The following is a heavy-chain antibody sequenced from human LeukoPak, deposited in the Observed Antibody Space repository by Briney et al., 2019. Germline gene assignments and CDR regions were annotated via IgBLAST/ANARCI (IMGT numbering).Heavy chain of an antibody. CDR3: ASGSYGNY. V-gene: IGHV4-34*01. J-gene: IGHJ4*02. Sequence: SETLSLTCAVYGGSFNGYYWTWIRQPPGKGLEWIGSIYYSGSTYYNPSLKSRVTISVDTSKNQFSLKLSSVTAADTAVYYCASGSYGNYWGQGTLVTVSS. CDR1: GGSFNGYY. D-gene: IGHD5-18*01. CDR2: IYYSGST.